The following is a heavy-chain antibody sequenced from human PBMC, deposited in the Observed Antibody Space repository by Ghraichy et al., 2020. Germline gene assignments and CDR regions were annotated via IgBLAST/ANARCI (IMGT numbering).Heavy chain of an antibody. Sequence: ASVKVSCKASGYTFTSYYMHWVRQAPGQGLEWMGIINPSGGSTSYAQKFQGRVTMTRDTSTSTVYMELSSLRSEDTAVYYCAREGVSMYCSSTSCLYGMDVWGQGTTVTVSS. J-gene: IGHJ6*02. CDR3: AREGVSMYCSSTSCLYGMDV. V-gene: IGHV1-46*01. D-gene: IGHD2-2*01. CDR1: GYTFTSYY. CDR2: INPSGGST.